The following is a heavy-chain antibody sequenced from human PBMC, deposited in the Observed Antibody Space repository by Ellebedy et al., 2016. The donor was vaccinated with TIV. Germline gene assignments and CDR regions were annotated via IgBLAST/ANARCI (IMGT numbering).Heavy chain of an antibody. CDR1: GYTFSGYY. CDR3: ARVLLESSSSDYYYGMDV. CDR2: IDPNNGAT. Sequence: AASVKVSCKTSGYTFSGYYVHWVRQAPGQGFECMGWIDPNNGATTYVQKFQGRVTMTRDTSISTAYMELSRLRSDDTAVYYCARVLLESSSSDYYYGMDVWGQGTTVTVSS. V-gene: IGHV1-2*02. D-gene: IGHD6-6*01. J-gene: IGHJ6*02.